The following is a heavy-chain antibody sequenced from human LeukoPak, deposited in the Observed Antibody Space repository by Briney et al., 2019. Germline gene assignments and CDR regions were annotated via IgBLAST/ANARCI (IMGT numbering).Heavy chain of an antibody. CDR3: ARHEYYGVEGGFDY. J-gene: IGHJ4*02. CDR2: IYYSGTT. V-gene: IGHV4-39*01. Sequence: SESLSLTCTVSGAFISSSSSYWGWLRQPPGKGLEWIAKIYYSGTTSYHRSLKRRATISVDTSRNQCSLRLSHVTAAAPTAYYCARHEYYGVEGGFDYWGQGTLVTVSS. D-gene: IGHD3-10*01. CDR1: GAFISSSSSY.